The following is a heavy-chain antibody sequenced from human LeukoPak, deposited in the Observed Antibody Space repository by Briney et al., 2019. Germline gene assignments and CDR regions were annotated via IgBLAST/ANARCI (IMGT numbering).Heavy chain of an antibody. Sequence: GGSLRLSCAASGFTFSIYSMNWVRQAPGKGLEWVSAISGSGGSTYYADSVKGRFTISRDNSKNTLYLQMNSLRAEDTAVYYCAKDHDYDFWSGYSGVFDYWGQGTLVTVSS. D-gene: IGHD3-3*01. CDR3: AKDHDYDFWSGYSGVFDY. J-gene: IGHJ4*02. CDR2: ISGSGGST. V-gene: IGHV3-23*01. CDR1: GFTFSIYS.